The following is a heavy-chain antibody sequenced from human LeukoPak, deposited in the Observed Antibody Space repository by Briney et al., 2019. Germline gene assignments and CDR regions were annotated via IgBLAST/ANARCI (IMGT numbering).Heavy chain of an antibody. V-gene: IGHV4-59*12. Sequence: SETLSLTCTVSGGSISSYYWSWIRQPPGKGLEWIGYIYYSGSTNYNPSLKSRVTISVDTSKNQFSLKLSSVTAADTAVYYCARGGYSSLGDWFDPWGQGTLVTVSS. D-gene: IGHD2-15*01. J-gene: IGHJ5*02. CDR1: GGSISSYY. CDR2: IYYSGST. CDR3: ARGGYSSLGDWFDP.